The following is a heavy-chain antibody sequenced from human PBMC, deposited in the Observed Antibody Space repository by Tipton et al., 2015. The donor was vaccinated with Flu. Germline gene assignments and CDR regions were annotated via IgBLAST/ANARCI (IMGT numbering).Heavy chain of an antibody. Sequence: SLRLSCAASGFAFNVYDMSWVRQAPGKGLEWVSLISGGGTNIYYADSVKGRFTISRDNSKSTLFLQMNSLRVDDTAVYYCAKGTTEAFYDSWGQGTLVTVSS. CDR3: AKGTTEAFYDS. J-gene: IGHJ5*02. D-gene: IGHD2/OR15-2a*01. V-gene: IGHV3-23*01. CDR2: ISGGGTNI. CDR1: GFAFNVYD.